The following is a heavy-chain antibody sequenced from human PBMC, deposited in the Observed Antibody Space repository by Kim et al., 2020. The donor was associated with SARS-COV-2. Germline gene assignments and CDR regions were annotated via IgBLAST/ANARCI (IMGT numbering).Heavy chain of an antibody. D-gene: IGHD5-18*01. V-gene: IGHV1-69*04. Sequence: QKFQGRVTITAEKSTSTAYMELSSLRSEDTAVYYCAREAGIQLWSYYMDVWGKGTTVTVSS. CDR3: AREAGIQLWSYYMDV. J-gene: IGHJ6*03.